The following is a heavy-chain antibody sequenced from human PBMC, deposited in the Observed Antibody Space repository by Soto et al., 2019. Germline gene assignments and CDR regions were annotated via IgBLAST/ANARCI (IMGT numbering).Heavy chain of an antibody. CDR1: GYTFTSHA. V-gene: IGHV1-3*04. Sequence: QVQLVQSGTEVKKPGALVKVSCKTSGYTFTSHAMHWVRQAPGQRLEWMGWINTDNGNAKYSQKFQGRVTITRDTSASTAYMELSSLRSEDTAVYYCARGEDLSGYDYFDYWGQGTLVTVSS. CDR3: ARGEDLSGYDYFDY. D-gene: IGHD5-12*01. CDR2: INTDNGNA. J-gene: IGHJ4*02.